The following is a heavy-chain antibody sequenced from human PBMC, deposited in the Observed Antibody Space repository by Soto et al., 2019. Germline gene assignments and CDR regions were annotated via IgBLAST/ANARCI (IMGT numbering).Heavy chain of an antibody. CDR1: GFSSSSYS. Sequence: PGGSLRLSCAASGFSSSSYSMHWVRQAPGKGLVWVSRIISDGRTTDYADSVKGRFTISRDNAKNTLYLQMNNLRAEDTAVYYCARNAGYNYGYWGQGTPVTVSS. D-gene: IGHD5-18*01. CDR2: IISDGRTT. CDR3: ARNAGYNYGY. J-gene: IGHJ4*02. V-gene: IGHV3-74*01.